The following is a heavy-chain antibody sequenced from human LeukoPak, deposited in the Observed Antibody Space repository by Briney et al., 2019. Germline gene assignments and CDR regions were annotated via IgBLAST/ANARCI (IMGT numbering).Heavy chain of an antibody. Sequence: PGGSLRLSCEASGFTFSTYGMHWVRQAPGKGLEWLAVISYDASNKYYADSVKGRFTISRDNSKNTVYLQMNSLRGEDTAVYYCVARSSWYYWGQGTLVTVSS. V-gene: IGHV3-30*03. CDR3: VARSSWYY. D-gene: IGHD6-13*01. CDR1: GFTFSTYG. J-gene: IGHJ4*02. CDR2: ISYDASNK.